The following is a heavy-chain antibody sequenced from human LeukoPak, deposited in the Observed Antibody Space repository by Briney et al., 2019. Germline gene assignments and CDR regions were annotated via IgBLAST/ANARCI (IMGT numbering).Heavy chain of an antibody. CDR3: AKPPDYTDAFDI. Sequence: PGGSLTLSCAASGFTFKRYAMSWVPHAPGKGLEWVSGFSGSGGGTYYADSVKGRFTISRDNSKNTPYLQMNSLRAEGTALYYCAKPPDYTDAFDIWGQGTMVTVSS. V-gene: IGHV3-23*01. D-gene: IGHD5-12*01. CDR1: GFTFKRYA. CDR2: FSGSGGGT. J-gene: IGHJ3*02.